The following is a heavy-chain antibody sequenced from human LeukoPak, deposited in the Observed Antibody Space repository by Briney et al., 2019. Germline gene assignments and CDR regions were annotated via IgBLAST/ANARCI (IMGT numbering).Heavy chain of an antibody. CDR3: ATGVLRAAAGAFDY. CDR1: GYTLTELS. Sequence: ASVKVSRKVSGYTLTELSMHLVRQAPGKGLEWMGGFDPEDGETIYAQKFQGRVTMTEDTSTDTAYMELSSLRSEDTAVYYCATGVLRAAAGAFDYWGQGTLVTVSS. CDR2: FDPEDGET. D-gene: IGHD6-13*01. J-gene: IGHJ4*02. V-gene: IGHV1-24*01.